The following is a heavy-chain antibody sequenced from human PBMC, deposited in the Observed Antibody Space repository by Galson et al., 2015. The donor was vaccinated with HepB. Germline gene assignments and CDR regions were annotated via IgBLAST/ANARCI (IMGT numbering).Heavy chain of an antibody. D-gene: IGHD5-18*01. V-gene: IGHV4-39*01. J-gene: IGHJ4*02. Sequence: ETLSLTCTVSGGSISSSSYYWGWIRQPPGKGLEWIGSIYYSGSTYYNPSLKSRVTISVDMSKNQFSLKLSSVTAADTAVYYCARGTRDTAMVYFDYWGQGTLVTVSS. CDR2: IYYSGST. CDR3: ARGTRDTAMVYFDY. CDR1: GGSISSSSYY.